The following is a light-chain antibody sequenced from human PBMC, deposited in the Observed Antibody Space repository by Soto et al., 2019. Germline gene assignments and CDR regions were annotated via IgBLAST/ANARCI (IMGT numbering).Light chain of an antibody. CDR3: SKYGGFYNYL. CDR1: GGDVGGYNY. V-gene: IGLV2-8*01. J-gene: IGLJ1*01. Sequence: QSVLTQPPSASGSPGQSVTISCTGTGGDVGGYNYVSWYQQHPGRVPRLIIYDVNKRPSGDPDRFSGSKSDNTASLTVSGLQAEYAADYECSKYGGFYNYLFGTGAKVTVL. CDR2: DVN.